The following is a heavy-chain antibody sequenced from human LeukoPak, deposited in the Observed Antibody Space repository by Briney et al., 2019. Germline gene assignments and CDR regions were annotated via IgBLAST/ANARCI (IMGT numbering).Heavy chain of an antibody. J-gene: IGHJ4*02. V-gene: IGHV4-59*01. Sequence: PSETLSLTCTVSGGPISSYYWSWIRQPPGKGLEWIGYIYYSGSTNYNPSLKSRVTISVDTSKNQFSLKLSSVTAADTAVYYCARDRGYYDILTGYHPMWYFDYWGQGTLVTVSS. CDR2: IYYSGST. CDR3: ARDRGYYDILTGYHPMWYFDY. CDR1: GGPISSYY. D-gene: IGHD3-9*01.